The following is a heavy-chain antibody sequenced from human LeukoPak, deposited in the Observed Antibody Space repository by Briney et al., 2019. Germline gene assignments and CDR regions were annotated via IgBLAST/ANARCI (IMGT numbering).Heavy chain of an antibody. V-gene: IGHV1-18*01. D-gene: IGHD2-15*01. CDR2: ISAYNGNT. CDR1: GYTFTSYG. Sequence: ASVKVSCKASGYTFTSYGISWVRQAPGQGLEWMGWISAYNGNTNYAQKLQGRVTMTTDTSPSTAYMELRSLRSDDTAVYYCARAFQTGYCSGGSCYRGTFDYWGQGTLVTVSS. CDR3: ARAFQTGYCSGGSCYRGTFDY. J-gene: IGHJ4*02.